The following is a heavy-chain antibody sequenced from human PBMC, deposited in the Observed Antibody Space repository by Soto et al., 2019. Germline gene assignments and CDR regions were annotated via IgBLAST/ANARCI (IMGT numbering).Heavy chain of an antibody. CDR1: GGSFSGYY. CDR3: ARTLLGYCSGGSCVDASVI. D-gene: IGHD2-15*01. J-gene: IGHJ3*02. V-gene: IGHV4-34*01. CDR2: INHSGRT. Sequence: AETLSLTCAVYGGSFSGYYWSWIRQPPGKGLEWIGEINHSGRTNYNPSLKSRVTKSVDTSKNQFSLKLSSVTAADTAVYYCARTLLGYCSGGSCVDASVILCKGTLVIVS.